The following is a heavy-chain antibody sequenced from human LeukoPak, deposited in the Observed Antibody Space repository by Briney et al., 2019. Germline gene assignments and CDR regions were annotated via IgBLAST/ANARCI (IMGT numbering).Heavy chain of an antibody. V-gene: IGHV3-30*18. Sequence: GGSLRLSCAASGFTFSSHGMHWVRQAPCKGLEWVALMSYDGTNKVYADSVKGRFTISRANSKNTLYLEMNNLRAEDTAVYYCAKRGYCSGGRCYSFHFDYWGQGTLVTVSS. CDR2: MSYDGTNK. CDR3: AKRGYCSGGRCYSFHFDY. D-gene: IGHD2-15*01. J-gene: IGHJ4*02. CDR1: GFTFSSHG.